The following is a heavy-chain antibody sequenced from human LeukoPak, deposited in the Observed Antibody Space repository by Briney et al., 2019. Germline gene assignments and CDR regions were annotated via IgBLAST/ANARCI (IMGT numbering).Heavy chain of an antibody. V-gene: IGHV4-59*01. CDR3: ARLRDDNVVVPAAIWFFDL. CDR1: GGSINNYF. CDR2: IYYSGST. J-gene: IGHJ2*01. D-gene: IGHD2-2*02. Sequence: SETLSLTCTVSGGSINNYFWSWIRQPPGKGLEWFGYIYYSGSTKYNPSLKSRVTISMDTSKSQFSLKLSSVTAADTAVYYCARLRDDNVVVPAAIWFFDLWGRGTLVPVSS.